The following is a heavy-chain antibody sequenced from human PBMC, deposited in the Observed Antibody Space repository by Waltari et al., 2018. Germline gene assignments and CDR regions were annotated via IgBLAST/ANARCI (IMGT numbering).Heavy chain of an antibody. Sequence: QVQLQQWGAGLLKPSETLSLTCAVYGGSFSGYYWSWIRQPPGKGLEWIGEINHRGSTNYNPSLKSRVTISVDTSKNQFSLKLSSVTAADTAVYYCARLSDYYDSSGYYYGYWGQGTLVTVSS. CDR1: GGSFSGYY. D-gene: IGHD3-22*01. V-gene: IGHV4-34*01. CDR2: INHRGST. CDR3: ARLSDYYDSSGYYYGY. J-gene: IGHJ4*02.